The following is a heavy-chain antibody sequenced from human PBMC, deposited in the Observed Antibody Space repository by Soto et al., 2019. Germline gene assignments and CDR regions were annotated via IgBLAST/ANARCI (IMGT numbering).Heavy chain of an antibody. CDR1: GYTFTNYA. D-gene: IGHD3-10*01. V-gene: IGHV1-3*01. Sequence: QVQLVQSGAEVKKPGASVKVSCKASGYTFTNYAMHWVRQAPGQRLEWMGWINAGNGNTKYSQKFQGRVTITRDTSASTAYMELSSLRSEDTAVYYCARAITMVRGAAGGYWGQGTLVTVSS. CDR3: ARAITMVRGAAGGY. J-gene: IGHJ4*02. CDR2: INAGNGNT.